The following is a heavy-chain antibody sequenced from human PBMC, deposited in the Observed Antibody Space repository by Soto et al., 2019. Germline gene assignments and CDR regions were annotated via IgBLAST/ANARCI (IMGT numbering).Heavy chain of an antibody. Sequence: PETLCVTYTVSGGSISSYYWSWIRQPAGKGLGWIGRIYTSGSTNYNPSLKSRVTMSVDTSKNQFSLKLSSVTAADTAVYYCARGGSYDVWIRYYSAGYYDGMDVWGQGPTVT. D-gene: IGHD3-3*01. CDR3: ARGGSYDVWIRYYSAGYYDGMDV. CDR2: IYTSGST. CDR1: GGSISSYY. V-gene: IGHV4-4*07. J-gene: IGHJ6*02.